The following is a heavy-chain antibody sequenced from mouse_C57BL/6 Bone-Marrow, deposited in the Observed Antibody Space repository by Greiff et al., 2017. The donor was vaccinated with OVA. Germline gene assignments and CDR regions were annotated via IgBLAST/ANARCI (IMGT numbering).Heavy chain of an antibody. Sequence: EVQLMASWEGLVKPGGSLKLSCAASGFPFSSYAMSWVRQTPEKRLEWVAYISSGGDYIYYADTVKGRFTISRDNARNTLYLQMSSLKSEDTAMYYCTSYYGNPWYFDVWGTGTTVTVSS. D-gene: IGHD2-1*01. CDR2: ISSGGDYI. CDR1: GFPFSSYA. J-gene: IGHJ1*03. CDR3: TSYYGNPWYFDV. V-gene: IGHV5-9-1*02.